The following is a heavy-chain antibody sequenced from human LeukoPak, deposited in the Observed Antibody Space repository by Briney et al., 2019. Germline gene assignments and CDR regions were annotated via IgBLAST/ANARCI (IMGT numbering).Heavy chain of an antibody. CDR1: GFTFSSYG. D-gene: IGHD1-1*01. CDR2: VRYDGSDK. V-gene: IGHV3-33*01. Sequence: GGSLRLSCAASGFTFSSYGMHWVRQAPGKGLEWVAGVRYDGSDKFHEDYVKGRFTISRDNSKNTVTLQMNSLRAEDTAVYYCARDLYDHFLDYWGQGTVVTVSS. J-gene: IGHJ4*02. CDR3: ARDLYDHFLDY.